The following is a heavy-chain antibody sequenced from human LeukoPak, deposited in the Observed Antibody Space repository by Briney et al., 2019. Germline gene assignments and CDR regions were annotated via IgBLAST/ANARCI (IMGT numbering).Heavy chain of an antibody. Sequence: GGSLRLSCAASGFTVSSNYMSWVRQAPGKGLEWVSVIYSGGSTYYADSVKGRFTISRDNSKNTLYLQMNSLRAEDTAVYYCARVAHYYDSSGYGSWFDPWGQGTLVTVSS. J-gene: IGHJ5*02. D-gene: IGHD3-22*01. V-gene: IGHV3-53*01. CDR2: IYSGGST. CDR1: GFTVSSNY. CDR3: ARVAHYYDSSGYGSWFDP.